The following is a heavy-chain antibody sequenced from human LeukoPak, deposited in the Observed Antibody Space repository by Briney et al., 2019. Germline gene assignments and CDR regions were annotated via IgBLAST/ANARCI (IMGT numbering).Heavy chain of an antibody. CDR1: GGSISSSSYY. V-gene: IGHV4-39*01. CDR3: ARHIRALVPAPFDY. D-gene: IGHD2-2*01. Sequence: SETLSLTCTVSGGSISSSSYYWGWSRQPPGKGLEWIGSIYYSGSTYYNPSLKSRVTISVDTSKSLFSLKMRSVTAADTAVYYCARHIRALVPAPFDYWGQGTLVTVSS. J-gene: IGHJ4*02. CDR2: IYYSGST.